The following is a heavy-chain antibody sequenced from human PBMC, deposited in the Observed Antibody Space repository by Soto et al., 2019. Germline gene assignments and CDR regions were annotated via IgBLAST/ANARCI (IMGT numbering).Heavy chain of an antibody. D-gene: IGHD2-21*02. V-gene: IGHV4-39*01. J-gene: IGHJ4*03. CDR2: IYYSGST. CDR3: SRQLPSVVTPTYFAL. CDR1: GDSMSRRSYY. Sequence: PEKLCLTYTVTGDSMSRRSYYWGWIRQPPGKGLEWIGSIYYSGSTYNNPSLRSRVSMSIDTSKDQFSLKLKSVTAADTALYFCSRQLPSVVTPTYFALWGLGPLV.